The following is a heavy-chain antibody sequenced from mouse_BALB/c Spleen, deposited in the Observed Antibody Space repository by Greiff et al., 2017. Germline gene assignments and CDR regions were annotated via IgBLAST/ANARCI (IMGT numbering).Heavy chain of an antibody. Sequence: LQQSGSELVRPGASVKLSCKASGYTFTSYWMHWVKQRHGQGLEWIGNIYPGSGSTNYDEKFKSKGTLTVDTSSSTAYMHLSSLTSEDSAVYYCTRSEGLRQLAYWGQGTLVTVSA. CDR1: GYTFTSYW. V-gene: IGHV1S22*01. D-gene: IGHD2-4*01. CDR3: TRSEGLRQLAY. J-gene: IGHJ3*01. CDR2: IYPGSGST.